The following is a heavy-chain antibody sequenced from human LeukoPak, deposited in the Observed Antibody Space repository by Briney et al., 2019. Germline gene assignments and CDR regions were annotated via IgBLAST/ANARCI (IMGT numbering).Heavy chain of an antibody. V-gene: IGHV4-30-4*01. CDR3: ARGGVYGDYLNWFDP. CDR1: GGSISSGDYY. Sequence: PSETLSLTCTVSGGSISSGDYYWSWIRQPPGKGLEWIGYIYYSGSTYYNPSLKSRVTISVDTSKNQFSLKLSSVTAADTAVYYCARGGVYGDYLNWFDPWGRGTLVTVSS. CDR2: IYYSGST. J-gene: IGHJ5*02. D-gene: IGHD4-17*01.